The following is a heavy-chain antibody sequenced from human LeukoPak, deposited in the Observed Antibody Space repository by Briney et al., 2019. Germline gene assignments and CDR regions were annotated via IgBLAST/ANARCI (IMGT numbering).Heavy chain of an antibody. D-gene: IGHD2-2*02. CDR3: ARARNYCESTTCYNHFDD. CDR2: IIPIFSTT. V-gene: IGHV1-69*06. J-gene: IGHJ4*02. Sequence: SVKVSCKASGGIFNTHGISWVRQAPGQGLEWMGRIIPIFSTTTYAQKFQGRVTITADKSTSTAYMEVSSLRSEDTAVYYCARARNYCESTTCYNHFDDWGQGTLVTVSS. CDR1: GGIFNTHG.